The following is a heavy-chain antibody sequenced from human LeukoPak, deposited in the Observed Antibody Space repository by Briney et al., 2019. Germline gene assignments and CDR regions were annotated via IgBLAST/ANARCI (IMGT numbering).Heavy chain of an antibody. CDR2: INPNSGGT. V-gene: IGHV1-2*02. J-gene: IGHJ4*02. Sequence: APVKVSCKASGYTFTGYYMHWVRQAPGQGLEWMGWINPNSGGTNYAQKFQGRVTMTRDTSISTAYMELSRLRSDDTAVYYCARAEMATIGFDYWGQGTLVTVSS. CDR3: ARAEMATIGFDY. D-gene: IGHD5-24*01. CDR1: GYTFTGYY.